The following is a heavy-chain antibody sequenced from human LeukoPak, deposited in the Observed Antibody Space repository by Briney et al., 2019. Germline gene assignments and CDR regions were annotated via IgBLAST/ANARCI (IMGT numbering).Heavy chain of an antibody. V-gene: IGHV3-69-1*01. Sequence: GRSLRLSCTASGFTFGDYAMTWVRQAPGKGLEWVSSISSSAIIYYADSVKGRFTISRDSAKNSLFLQMNTLRAEDTAVYYCARVGRQWSIDYWGQGTLVTVSS. D-gene: IGHD2-8*01. CDR2: ISSSAII. CDR1: GFTFGDYA. J-gene: IGHJ4*02. CDR3: ARVGRQWSIDY.